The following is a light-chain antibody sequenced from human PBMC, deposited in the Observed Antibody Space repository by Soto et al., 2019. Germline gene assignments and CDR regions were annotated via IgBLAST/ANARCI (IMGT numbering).Light chain of an antibody. CDR1: QSVSSSY. CDR3: QQYGSSPRLT. CDR2: GAS. V-gene: IGKV3-20*01. Sequence: EIVLTQSPGTLSLSPGERATLSCRASQSVSSSYLAWYQQKPGQAPRLLIYGASNRTTGLPDRFSGSGSGTDFTLTISRLEPEDFAVYYCQQYGSSPRLTFGGGTKVEI. J-gene: IGKJ4*01.